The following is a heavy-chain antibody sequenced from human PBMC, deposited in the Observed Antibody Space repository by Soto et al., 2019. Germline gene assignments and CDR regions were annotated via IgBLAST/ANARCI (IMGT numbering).Heavy chain of an antibody. CDR2: INSDGSST. J-gene: IGHJ5*02. V-gene: IGHV3-74*01. CDR1: GFTFSSYW. Sequence: GSLRLSCAASGFTFSSYWMHWVRQAPGKGLVWVSRINSDGSSTSYADSVKGRFTISRDNAKNTLYLQMNSLRAEDTAVYYCARDPATIFGVVTPPWFDPWGQGTLVTSPQ. CDR3: ARDPATIFGVVTPPWFDP. D-gene: IGHD3-3*01.